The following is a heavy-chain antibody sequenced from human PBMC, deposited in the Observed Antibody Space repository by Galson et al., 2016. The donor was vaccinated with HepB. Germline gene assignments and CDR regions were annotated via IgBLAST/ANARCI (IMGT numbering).Heavy chain of an antibody. D-gene: IGHD3-3*02. CDR2: ISYSGNT. Sequence: SETLSLTCAVSGGSINTYYWSWIRQPPGKGLEWIGYISYSGNTNYNPSLKSRVTISIDTAKSQFSLNLNSVTTADTAVYYCARASSISTLGRMDVWGQGTTGTVSS. CDR3: ARASSISTLGRMDV. J-gene: IGHJ6*02. CDR1: GGSINTYY. V-gene: IGHV4-59*01.